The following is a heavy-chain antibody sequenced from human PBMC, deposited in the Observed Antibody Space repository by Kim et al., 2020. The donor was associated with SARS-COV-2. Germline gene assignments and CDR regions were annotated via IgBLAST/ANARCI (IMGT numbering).Heavy chain of an antibody. J-gene: IGHJ3*02. CDR2: IYYSGST. CDR1: GGSISVRNYY. V-gene: IGHV4-39*01. Sequence: SETLSLTCTVYGGSISVRNYYWGWIRQPPGKGLEWIGSIYYSGSTYYNPSLKSRITISVDTSKIQFTLKLSSVTDADTAVYSCARHPGLFAFDIWCQGT. CDR3: ARHPGLFAFDI.